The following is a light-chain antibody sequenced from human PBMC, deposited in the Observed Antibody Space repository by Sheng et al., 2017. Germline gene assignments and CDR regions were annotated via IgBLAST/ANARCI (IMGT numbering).Light chain of an antibody. J-gene: IGKJ1*01. CDR2: GAS. V-gene: IGKV1-39*01. CDR3: QVTYGGPRT. CDR1: QSVSIY. Sequence: DIQVTQSPSSLPASVGDRVTITCRASQSVSIYLNWYQHTSGRVPKLLIYGASRLRSGVPSRFSASGSGTDFSLTISNLQPEDFATYYCQVTYGGPRTFGQGTEGGS.